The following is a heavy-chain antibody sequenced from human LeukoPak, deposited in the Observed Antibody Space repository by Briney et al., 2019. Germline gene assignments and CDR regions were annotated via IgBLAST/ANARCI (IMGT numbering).Heavy chain of an antibody. CDR3: ARDGEQSPGLGDHFDY. J-gene: IGHJ4*02. CDR1: GYSISSGYY. D-gene: IGHD1-26*01. V-gene: IGHV4-38-2*02. Sequence: PSETLSLTCAVSGYSISSGYYWGWIRQPPGKGLEWIGSIYHSGSTYYNPSLKSRVTISVDTSKNQFSLKLSSVTAADTAVYYCARDGEQSPGLGDHFDYWGQGTLVTVSS. CDR2: IYHSGST.